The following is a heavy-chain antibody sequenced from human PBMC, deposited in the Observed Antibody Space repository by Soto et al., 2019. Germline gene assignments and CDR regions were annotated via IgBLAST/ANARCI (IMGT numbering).Heavy chain of an antibody. CDR3: ARGNSGSYFDAFDI. V-gene: IGHV4-59*01. Sequence: QVQLQESGPGLVKPSETLSLTCTVSGGSISSYYWSWIRQPPGKGLEWIGYIYYSGSTNYNPSLKSRVTIAVDTSQNQFSLKLSSVTAADTAVYYCARGNSGSYFDAFDIWGQGTMVTVSS. D-gene: IGHD1-26*01. CDR2: IYYSGST. J-gene: IGHJ3*02. CDR1: GGSISSYY.